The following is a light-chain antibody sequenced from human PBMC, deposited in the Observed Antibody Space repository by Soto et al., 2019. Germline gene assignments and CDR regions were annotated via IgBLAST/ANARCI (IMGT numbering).Light chain of an antibody. V-gene: IGLV1-44*01. Sequence: QSVLTQPPSASGTPGQGVTISCSGSSSNIGTHSVNWFQQLPRTAPKLLIYNNNQRPSGVPYRFSGAKSGTSASLAISGLQSEDEADYYCATWDESLYGWVFGGGTKLTVL. CDR1: SSNIGTHS. CDR3: ATWDESLYGWV. CDR2: NNN. J-gene: IGLJ3*02.